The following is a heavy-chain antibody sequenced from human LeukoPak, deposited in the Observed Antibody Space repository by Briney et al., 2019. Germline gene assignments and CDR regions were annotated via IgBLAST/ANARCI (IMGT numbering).Heavy chain of an antibody. Sequence: PGGSLGLSCAASGFTFSSYAMSWVRQAPGKGLDWVSVIYSGGRTFYADSVKGRFTISRDDSKNTLFLQMNSLGAEDTAVYYCARDLEYCSAGSCYPGGMDVWGQGTTVTVSS. V-gene: IGHV3-66*01. D-gene: IGHD2-15*01. J-gene: IGHJ6*02. CDR3: ARDLEYCSAGSCYPGGMDV. CDR1: GFTFSSYA. CDR2: IYSGGRT.